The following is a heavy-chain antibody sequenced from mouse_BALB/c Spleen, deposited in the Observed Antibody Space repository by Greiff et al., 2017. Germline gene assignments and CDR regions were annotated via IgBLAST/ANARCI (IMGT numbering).Heavy chain of an antibody. Sequence: QVQLQQSGAELAKPGASVRMSCKASGYTFTSYWMHWVKQRPGQGLEWIGYINPSTGYTEYNQKFKDKATLTADKSSSTAYMQLSSLTSEDSAVYYCARKGLYYYGPFDYWGQGTTLTVSS. D-gene: IGHD1-1*01. CDR3: ARKGLYYYGPFDY. J-gene: IGHJ2*01. V-gene: IGHV1-7*01. CDR2: INPSTGYT. CDR1: GYTFTSYW.